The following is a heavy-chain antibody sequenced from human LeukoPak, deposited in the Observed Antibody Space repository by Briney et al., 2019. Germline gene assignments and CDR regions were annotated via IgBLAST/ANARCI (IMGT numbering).Heavy chain of an antibody. J-gene: IGHJ4*02. V-gene: IGHV3-30-3*01. CDR2: ISYDGSNK. D-gene: IGHD1-20*01. CDR3: ARDQITGPAAVFDY. Sequence: GRSLRLSCAASGFTFSSYAMHWVRQAPGKGLEWVAVISYDGSNKYYADSVKGRFTISRDNSKNTLYLQMNSLRAEDTAVYYCARDQITGPAAVFDYWGQGTLVTVSS. CDR1: GFTFSSYA.